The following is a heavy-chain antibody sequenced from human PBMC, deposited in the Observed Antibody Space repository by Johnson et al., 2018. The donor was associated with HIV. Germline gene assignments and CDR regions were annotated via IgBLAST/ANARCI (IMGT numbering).Heavy chain of an antibody. Sequence: VQLVESGGGLVQPGGSLRLSCAASGFTFSSYAMSWVRQAPGKGLEWVSAISGSGGSPYYADSVKGRFTISSDNSKNTLYLQMNSLRAEDTAVYYCAKDQVEWVSSGYPVTAFDIWGQGTMVTVSS. V-gene: IGHV3-23*04. CDR1: GFTFSSYA. D-gene: IGHD3-22*01. CDR2: ISGSGGSP. CDR3: AKDQVEWVSSGYPVTAFDI. J-gene: IGHJ3*02.